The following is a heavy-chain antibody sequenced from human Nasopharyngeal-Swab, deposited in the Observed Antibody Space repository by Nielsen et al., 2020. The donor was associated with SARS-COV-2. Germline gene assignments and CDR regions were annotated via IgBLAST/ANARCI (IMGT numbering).Heavy chain of an antibody. CDR3: AGPYYDYVWGSYQFDY. Sequence: GESLKISCAASGFTFSSYAMHWVRQAPGKGPEWVAVISYDGSNKYYADSVKGRFTISRDNSKNTLYLQMNSLRAEDTAVYYCAGPYYDYVWGSYQFDYWGQGTLVTVSS. CDR2: ISYDGSNK. V-gene: IGHV3-30-3*01. J-gene: IGHJ4*02. D-gene: IGHD3-16*02. CDR1: GFTFSSYA.